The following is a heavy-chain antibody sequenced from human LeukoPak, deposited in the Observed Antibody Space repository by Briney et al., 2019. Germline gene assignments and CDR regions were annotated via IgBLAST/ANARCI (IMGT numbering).Heavy chain of an antibody. V-gene: IGHV3-23*01. CDR3: AKDQAVYSSGWFFDY. D-gene: IGHD6-19*01. Sequence: QAGGSLRLSCAASGFTFSSYAMSWVHQAPGNWLEWVSAISGSGGSTYYADSVKGRFTISRDNSKNTLYLQLNSLRAEDTAVYYCAKDQAVYSSGWFFDYWGQGTLVTVSS. CDR1: GFTFSSYA. CDR2: ISGSGGST. J-gene: IGHJ4*02.